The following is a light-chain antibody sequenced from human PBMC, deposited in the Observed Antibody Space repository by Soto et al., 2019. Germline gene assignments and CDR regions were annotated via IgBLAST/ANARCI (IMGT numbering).Light chain of an antibody. CDR3: HQYGTAPLT. CDR2: AAS. Sequence: DIHMTQSPSSPSASVGDRVTITCRASQSISSYLNWYQQKPGKAPKLLIYAASSLQSGVPSRFSGSGSGTDGTITISRLEKEDCSVYYCHQYGTAPLTFGPGTKVDIK. J-gene: IGKJ3*01. V-gene: IGKV1-39*01. CDR1: QSISSY.